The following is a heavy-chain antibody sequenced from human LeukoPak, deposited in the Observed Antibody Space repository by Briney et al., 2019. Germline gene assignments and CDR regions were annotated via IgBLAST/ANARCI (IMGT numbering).Heavy chain of an antibody. V-gene: IGHV4-38-2*02. J-gene: IGHJ4*02. CDR3: ARDGNAL. Sequence: SETLSLTCTVSGYSISSGYYWGWIRQPPGKGLEWIGSIYYSGGTYYNPSLKSRVTISIDTSKNQFSLKLRSVTAADTAVYYCARDGNALWGRGTLVTVSS. D-gene: IGHD1-1*01. CDR1: GYSISSGYY. CDR2: IYYSGGT.